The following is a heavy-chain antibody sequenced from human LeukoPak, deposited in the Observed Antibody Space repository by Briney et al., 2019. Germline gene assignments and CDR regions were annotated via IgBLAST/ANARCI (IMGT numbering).Heavy chain of an antibody. J-gene: IGHJ4*02. CDR2: INQDGSEK. Sequence: GGSLRLSCAASGFTFSTYCMSWVRQAPGKRLEWVANINQDGSEKYYVDSVTGRFTISRDNAQNSLYLQMSSLRAEDTAVYYCARGRFHYDSSGYSSFYHWGQGTLVTVSS. V-gene: IGHV3-7*01. CDR1: GFTFSTYC. D-gene: IGHD3-22*01. CDR3: ARGRFHYDSSGYSSFYH.